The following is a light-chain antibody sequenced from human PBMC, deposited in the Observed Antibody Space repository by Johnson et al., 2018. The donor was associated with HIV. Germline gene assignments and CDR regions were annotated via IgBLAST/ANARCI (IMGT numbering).Light chain of an antibody. J-gene: IGLJ1*01. V-gene: IGLV1-51*02. Sequence: SVLTQPPSVSAAPGQKVTISCSGSSSNIGNNYVSWYQQLPGTAPKLLIYENNKRPSGIPDRFSGSKSGTSATLDITGLQSGDEADYYCGTWDASLSVNVFGPGTKVTVL. CDR2: ENN. CDR3: GTWDASLSVNV. CDR1: SSNIGNNY.